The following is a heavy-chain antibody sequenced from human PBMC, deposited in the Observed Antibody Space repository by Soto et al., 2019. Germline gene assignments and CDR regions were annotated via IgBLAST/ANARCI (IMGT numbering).Heavy chain of an antibody. CDR3: ARDPSNTSGNRIRFDP. CDR2: ISAYNGDT. J-gene: IGHJ5*02. Sequence: VASVKVSCKASGYTFTSHGINWVRQAPGQGLELMGWISAYNGDTKYEQKFQGRVTMTTDASSSTAYMELKSLSSDDTAVYFCARDPSNTSGNRIRFDPWGQGTQVTVSS. D-gene: IGHD6-19*01. V-gene: IGHV1-18*04. CDR1: GYTFTSHG.